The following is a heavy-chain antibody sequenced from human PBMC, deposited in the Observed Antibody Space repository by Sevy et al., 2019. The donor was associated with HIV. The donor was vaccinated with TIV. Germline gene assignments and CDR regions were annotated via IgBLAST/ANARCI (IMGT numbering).Heavy chain of an antibody. D-gene: IGHD5-12*01. CDR1: GYTFTSYG. V-gene: IGHV1-18*01. J-gene: IGHJ5*02. CDR3: ARGVSVVATTGVWFDP. CDR2: ISNYNSNR. Sequence: ASLKVSWKASGYTFTSYGITWVRQAPGQGLEWMGWISNYNSNRKSAQKFQDRVTMTTDKSTSTAYMELISLRKDDTAGYYCARGVSVVATTGVWFDPWGQGTLVTVSS.